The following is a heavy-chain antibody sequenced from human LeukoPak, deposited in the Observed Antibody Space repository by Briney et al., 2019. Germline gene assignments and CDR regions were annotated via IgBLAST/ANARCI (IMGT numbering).Heavy chain of an antibody. CDR2: ISSSSSYT. V-gene: IGHV3-11*06. CDR3: ARDYDILTGYHDYGMDV. J-gene: IGHJ6*04. D-gene: IGHD3-9*01. Sequence: GGSLRLSCAASGFTFSDYYMSWIRQAPGKGLEWVSYISSSSSYTNYADSVKGRFTTSRDNAKNSLYLQMNSLRAEDTAVYYCARDYDILTGYHDYGMDVWGKGTTVTVSS. CDR1: GFTFSDYY.